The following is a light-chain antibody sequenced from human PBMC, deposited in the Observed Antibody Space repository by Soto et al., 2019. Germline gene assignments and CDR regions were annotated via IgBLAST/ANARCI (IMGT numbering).Light chain of an antibody. CDR2: KAS. CDR3: QHMAT. CDR1: QSISAS. J-gene: IGKJ1*01. V-gene: IGKV1-5*03. Sequence: DIQMTQSPSTLSASVGDRVTITCRASQSISASLAWYQQKPGKAPKPLIYKASSLDTGVQSRFSGSGSGTEFTLTISSLQHDDFATYFCQHMATFGQGTKVEI.